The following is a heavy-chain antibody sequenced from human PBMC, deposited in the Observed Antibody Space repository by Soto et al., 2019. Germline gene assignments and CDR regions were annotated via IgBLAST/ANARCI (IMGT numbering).Heavy chain of an antibody. J-gene: IGHJ6*02. V-gene: IGHV4-30-2*01. CDR2: IYHSGST. Sequence: KPSETLSLTCAVSGGSISSGGYSWSWIRQPPGKGLEWIGYIYHSGSTYYNPSLKSRVTISVDRSKNQFSLKLSSVTAADTAVYYCARELGYYYGMDVWGQGTTVTVSS. CDR1: GGSISSGGYS. CDR3: ARELGYYYGMDV.